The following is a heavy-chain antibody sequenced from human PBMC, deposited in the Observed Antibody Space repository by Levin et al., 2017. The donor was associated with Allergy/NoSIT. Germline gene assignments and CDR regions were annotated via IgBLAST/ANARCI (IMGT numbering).Heavy chain of an antibody. CDR3: ARDRGLGVWGLGAVAGLFYYYYGMDV. CDR2: ISSSSSTI. V-gene: IGHV3-48*02. Sequence: GGSLRLSCAASGFTFSSYSMNWVRQAPGKGLEWVSYISSSSSTIYYADSVKGRFTISRDNAKNSLYLQMNSLRDEDTAVYYCARDRGLGVWGLGAVAGLFYYYYGMDVWGQGTTVTVSS. CDR1: GFTFSSYS. J-gene: IGHJ6*02. D-gene: IGHD6-19*01.